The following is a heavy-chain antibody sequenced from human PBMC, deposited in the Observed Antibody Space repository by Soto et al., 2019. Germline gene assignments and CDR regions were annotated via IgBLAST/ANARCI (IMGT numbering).Heavy chain of an antibody. CDR3: ARVLRYFDWQVDY. V-gene: IGHV3-21*01. D-gene: IGHD3-9*01. J-gene: IGHJ4*02. Sequence: GGSLRLSCAASGFTFSSYSMNWVRQAPGKGLEWVSSISSSSSYIYYADSVKGRFTISRDNAKNSLYLQMNSLRAEDTAVYYCARVLRYFDWQVDYWGQGTLVTVSS. CDR2: ISSSSSYI. CDR1: GFTFSSYS.